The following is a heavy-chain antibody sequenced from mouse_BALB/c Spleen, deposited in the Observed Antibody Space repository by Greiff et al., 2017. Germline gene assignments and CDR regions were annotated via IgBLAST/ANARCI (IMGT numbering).Heavy chain of an antibody. CDR3: TRDYEGAMDY. D-gene: IGHD2-4*01. J-gene: IGHJ4*01. CDR1: GYTFTDYE. CDR2: IDPETGGT. Sequence: VQLQQSGAELVRPGASVTLSCKASGYTFTDYEMHWVKQTPVHGLEWIGAIDPETGGTAYNQKFKGKATLTADKSSSTAYMELRSLTSEDSAVYYCTRDYEGAMDYWGQGTSVTVSS. V-gene: IGHV1-15*01.